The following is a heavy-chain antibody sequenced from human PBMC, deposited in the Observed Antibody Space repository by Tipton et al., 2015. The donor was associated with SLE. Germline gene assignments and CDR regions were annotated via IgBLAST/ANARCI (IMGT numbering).Heavy chain of an antibody. CDR2: ISYDGSNK. CDR1: GFTFSSYA. CDR3: AKDQDYGGPGGMDV. D-gene: IGHD4-23*01. Sequence: SLRLSCAASGFTFSSYAMSWVRQAPGKGLEWVAVISYDGSNKYYADSVKGRFTISRDNSKNTLYLQMNSLRAEDTAVYYCAKDQDYGGPGGMDVWGQGTTVTVS. V-gene: IGHV3-30*18. J-gene: IGHJ6*02.